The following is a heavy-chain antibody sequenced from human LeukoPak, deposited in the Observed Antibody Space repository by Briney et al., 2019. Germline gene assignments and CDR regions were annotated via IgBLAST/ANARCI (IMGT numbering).Heavy chain of an antibody. D-gene: IGHD2-21*02. V-gene: IGHV3-23*01. CDR2: ISGSGGST. CDR1: GFTFSSYA. CDR3: AKGRSIVVVTAMSY. J-gene: IGHJ4*02. Sequence: GGSLRLTCAASGFTFSSYAMSWVRQAPGKGLEWVSGISGSGGSTYYADSVKGRFTISRDNSKNTLYLQMNSPRAEDTAVYYCAKGRSIVVVTAMSYWGQGTLVTVSS.